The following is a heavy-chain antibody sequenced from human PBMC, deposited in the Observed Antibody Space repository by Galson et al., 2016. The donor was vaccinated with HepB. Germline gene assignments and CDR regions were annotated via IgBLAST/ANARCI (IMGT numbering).Heavy chain of an antibody. V-gene: IGHV1-69*13. J-gene: IGHJ4*02. D-gene: IGHD3-10*01. Sequence: SVKVSCKASGGTFISYVFNWVRQAPGQGLEWVGGVIAILGSTSYAQKSQGRVTIIADGSTSTAYMELSSLRSEDTGVYYCATSRPPLNKTWPKRQEGNYLDYWGQGTLVTVSS. CDR1: GGTFISYV. CDR2: VIAILGST. CDR3: ATSRPPLNKTWPKRQEGNYLDY.